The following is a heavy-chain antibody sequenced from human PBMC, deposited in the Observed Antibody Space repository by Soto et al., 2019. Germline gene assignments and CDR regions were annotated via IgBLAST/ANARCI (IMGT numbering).Heavy chain of an antibody. V-gene: IGHV3-53*01. J-gene: IGHJ6*02. CDR3: AREKPYYYGSGSYYKAKPGDYYYYYGMDV. D-gene: IGHD3-10*01. CDR1: GFTVSSNY. CDR2: IYSGGST. Sequence: GGSLRLSCAASGFTVSSNYMSWVRQAPGKGLEWVSVIYSGGSTYYADSVKGRFTISRDNSKNTLYLQMNSLRAEETAVYYCAREKPYYYGSGSYYKAKPGDYYYYYGMDVWGQGTTVTVSS.